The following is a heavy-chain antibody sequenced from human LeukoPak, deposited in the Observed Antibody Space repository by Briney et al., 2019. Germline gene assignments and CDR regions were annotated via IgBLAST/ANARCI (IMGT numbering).Heavy chain of an antibody. Sequence: PSETLSLTCTVSGFSFSSAYYWGWIRPPPGRGLEWIGNVYHSGSTYLNPSLKSRVTTSVDTSQNQFSLKLSSVTAADTAVYYCARDLSGSMDVWGKGTTVTVSS. J-gene: IGHJ6*03. V-gene: IGHV4-38-2*02. CDR2: VYHSGST. CDR3: ARDLSGSMDV. D-gene: IGHD6-25*01. CDR1: GFSFSSAYY.